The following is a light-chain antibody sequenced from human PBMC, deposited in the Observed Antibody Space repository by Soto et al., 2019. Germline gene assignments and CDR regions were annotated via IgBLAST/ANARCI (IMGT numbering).Light chain of an antibody. CDR1: TSDIGSSS. J-gene: IGLJ2*01. V-gene: IGLV1-47*01. Sequence: QSVLTQPPSASGTPGQRVTISCSGSTSDIGSSSVYWYQQLPGTASKLFIYENNRRPSGVPDRFSASKSGTSASLAISGLRSEYEADYYCATWDDSLSGPVFGGGTKLTVL. CDR2: ENN. CDR3: ATWDDSLSGPV.